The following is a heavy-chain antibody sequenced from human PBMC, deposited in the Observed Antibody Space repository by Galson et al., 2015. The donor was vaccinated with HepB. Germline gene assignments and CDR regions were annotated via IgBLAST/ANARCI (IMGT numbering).Heavy chain of an antibody. Sequence: SLRLSCAASGFTFSNYAMSWVRQAPGKGLEWVSAISGSGDKTYYADSVKGRFTISRDNSKSTLYLQMNSLRAEDTALYYCAKSLVEILSAPGDYWGQGTMVTVSS. CDR1: GFTFSNYA. D-gene: IGHD5/OR15-5a*01. CDR3: AKSLVEILSAPGDY. V-gene: IGHV3-23*01. CDR2: ISGSGDKT. J-gene: IGHJ3*01.